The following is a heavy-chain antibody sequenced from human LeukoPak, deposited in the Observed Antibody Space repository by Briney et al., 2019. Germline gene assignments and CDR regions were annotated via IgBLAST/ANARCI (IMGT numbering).Heavy chain of an antibody. CDR3: ARGVEPLAANTLAY. CDR1: GFTVITND. V-gene: IGHV3-53*01. D-gene: IGHD1-14*01. Sequence: GGSLRLSCTASGFTVITNDMTGVRQAPGKALEWVSVLYSDGNTKYADSVQGRFTISRDNSKNTLYLEMNSLSPDDTAVYYCARGVEPLAANTLAYWGQGTLVTVSS. CDR2: LYSDGNT. J-gene: IGHJ4*02.